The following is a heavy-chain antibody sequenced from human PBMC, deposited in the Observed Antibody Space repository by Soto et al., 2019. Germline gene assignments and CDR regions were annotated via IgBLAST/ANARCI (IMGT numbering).Heavy chain of an antibody. V-gene: IGHV3-7*05. CDR2: IKKDESAK. D-gene: IGHD6-25*01. Sequence: EVQLVESGGGLVQPGGSLRLSCEASGFTFRSYWMTWVRQAPGKGLEWVANIKKDESAKSYLDSERGRFTISRDNAKNLLYLQMNSLRAEDTALYYCARDVSPGSSGLYLDAFDIWGQGTMDTVSS. J-gene: IGHJ3*02. CDR3: ARDVSPGSSGLYLDAFDI. CDR1: GFTFRSYW.